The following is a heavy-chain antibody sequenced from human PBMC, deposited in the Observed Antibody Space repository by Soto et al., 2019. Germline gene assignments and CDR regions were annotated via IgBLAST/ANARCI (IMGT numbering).Heavy chain of an antibody. J-gene: IGHJ5*02. D-gene: IGHD2-21*02. CDR3: ARDQNYRYCGGDCFPCRFAP. CDR2: IRYDESNE. CDR1: GFTFSSYD. Sequence: QVQLVESGGGVVQPGRSLRLSCAASGFTFSSYDMHWVRQAPGKGLEWVAVIRYDESNEYYADSVKGRFTISRDNSKNTLYLQMNTLRVEDTAVYYCARDQNYRYCGGDCFPCRFAPWGQGTLVTVSS. V-gene: IGHV3-33*01.